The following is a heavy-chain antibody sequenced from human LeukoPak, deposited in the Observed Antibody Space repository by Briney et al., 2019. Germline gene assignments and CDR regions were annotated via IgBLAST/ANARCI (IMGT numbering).Heavy chain of an antibody. J-gene: IGHJ6*03. V-gene: IGHV3-21*01. CDR2: ISGSSSYI. D-gene: IGHD3-10*01. CDR1: GFTFSSYS. CDR3: ARGEYGSGSYSKSYMDV. Sequence: GGSLRLSCAASGFTFSSYSMNWVRQAPGKGLEWVSSISGSSSYIYYADSVKGRFTISKDNAKNSLYVQMNSLRAEDTAVYYCARGEYGSGSYSKSYMDVWGKGTTVTISS.